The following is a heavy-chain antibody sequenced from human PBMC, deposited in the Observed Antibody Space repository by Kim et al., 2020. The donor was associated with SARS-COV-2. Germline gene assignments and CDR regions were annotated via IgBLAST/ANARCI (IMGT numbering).Heavy chain of an antibody. V-gene: IGHV3-53*01. CDR3: ESGGYYESNGAPDQ. CDR1: GFIVSTKY. CDR2: IQSGGGT. D-gene: IGHD3-22*01. Sequence: GGSLRLSCAASGFIVSTKYMNWVRQAPGKGLEWVSVIQSGGGTYYADSVKGRFTISRDNSKNLLYLERNSLRVDDTAVYYCESGGYYESNGAPDQWGRGT. J-gene: IGHJ4*02.